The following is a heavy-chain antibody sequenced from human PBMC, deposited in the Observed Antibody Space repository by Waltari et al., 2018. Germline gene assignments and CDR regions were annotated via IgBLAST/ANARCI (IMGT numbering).Heavy chain of an antibody. J-gene: IGHJ4*02. CDR3: ASVRSGWDF. CDR2: IKQDGSDK. Sequence: EVQLVESGGGLVHPGGSLRLSCAASGFRFGSYWMSWVRQAPGKGLEWVASIKQDGSDKHYMDSVRGRFTISRDNAKKSLYLEMNRLIDDDTAVYYCASVRSGWDFWGQGTLVTVSS. D-gene: IGHD6-19*01. CDR1: GFRFGSYW. V-gene: IGHV3-7*02.